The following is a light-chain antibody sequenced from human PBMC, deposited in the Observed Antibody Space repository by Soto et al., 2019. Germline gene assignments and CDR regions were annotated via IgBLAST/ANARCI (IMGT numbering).Light chain of an antibody. CDR2: GAS. CDR1: QSVSSTY. J-gene: IGKJ2*01. CDR3: QQYGSSSYT. Sequence: EIVLTQSPGTLSLSPGERATLSCRASQSVSSTYLAWYQQNPGQAPRLLIYGASSRATGIPDRFSGSGSGKDFTLTIRRLEPEDFAVYFCQQYGSSSYTCGQGTKLEIK. V-gene: IGKV3-20*01.